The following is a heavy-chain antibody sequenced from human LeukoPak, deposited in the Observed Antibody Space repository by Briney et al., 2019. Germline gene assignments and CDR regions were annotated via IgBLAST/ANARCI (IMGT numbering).Heavy chain of an antibody. CDR2: IIGSFGTA. J-gene: IGHJ5*02. Sequence: GASVKVSCKSSGGTLSRYAISWVRQAPGQGLGWMGGIIGSFGTANYTQKFQGRVTISADESSGTAYIELSSLRSEDTAVYYGARVVTPRYCSSTSCYWKGWFDPWGQGTLVTVSS. CDR1: GGTLSRYA. CDR3: ARVVTPRYCSSTSCYWKGWFDP. D-gene: IGHD2-2*01. V-gene: IGHV1-69*13.